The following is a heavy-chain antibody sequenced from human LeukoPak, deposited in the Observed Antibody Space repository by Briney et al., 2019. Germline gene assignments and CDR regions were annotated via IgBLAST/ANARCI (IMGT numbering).Heavy chain of an antibody. J-gene: IGHJ4*02. V-gene: IGHV3-23*01. CDR1: GFTFSSYA. CDR3: AKVSVPWFGSGGGDY. D-gene: IGHD3-10*01. CDR2: ISGSGGST. Sequence: GGSLRLSCAASGFTFSSYAMSWVRQAPGKGLEWVSAISGSGGSTYYADSVKGRFTISRDNSKNTLYLQMNSLRAEDTAVYYCAKVSVPWFGSGGGDYWGQGTLVTVSS.